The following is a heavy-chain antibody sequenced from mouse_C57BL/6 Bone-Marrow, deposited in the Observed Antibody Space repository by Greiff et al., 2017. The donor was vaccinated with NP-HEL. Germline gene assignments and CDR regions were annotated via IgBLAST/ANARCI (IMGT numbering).Heavy chain of an antibody. CDR2: LWGGGST. D-gene: IGHD4-1*01. CDR3: AKLGRGFAY. V-gene: IGHV2-9*01. J-gene: IGHJ3*01. Sequence: VKLQESGPGLVAPSQSLSITCPVSGFSLTSYGVDWVRQPPGKGLEWQGVLWGGGSTNYNSALMSRLSISKDNSKSQVFLKMNSLQTDDTAMYYCAKLGRGFAYWGQGTLVTVSA. CDR1: GFSLTSYG.